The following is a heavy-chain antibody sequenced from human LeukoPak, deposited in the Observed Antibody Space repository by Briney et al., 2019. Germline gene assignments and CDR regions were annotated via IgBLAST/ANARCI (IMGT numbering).Heavy chain of an antibody. CDR3: ARGGRDYNYYYMDV. D-gene: IGHD2-15*01. CDR2: IYYSGSI. J-gene: IGHJ6*03. Sequence: SETLSLTCTVSGGSISSYYWSWIRQPPGKGLEWIGYIYYSGSINYNPSLKSRVTISVDTSKNQFSLKLSSVTAADTAVYYCARGGRDYNYYYMDVWGKGTTVTVSS. V-gene: IGHV4-59*01. CDR1: GGSISSYY.